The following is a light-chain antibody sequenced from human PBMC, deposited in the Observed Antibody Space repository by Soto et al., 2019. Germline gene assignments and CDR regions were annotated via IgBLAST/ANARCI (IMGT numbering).Light chain of an antibody. Sequence: EIVLTQSPATLSLSPGERATLSCRASQSVSTYLAWYQQKPGQASRLLIYDASYRATGIPARFIGSGSGTDFTLTIRSIEPEDFAVYYCQQRSDWPSFGQGTRLEIK. V-gene: IGKV3-11*01. CDR1: QSVSTY. J-gene: IGKJ5*01. CDR2: DAS. CDR3: QQRSDWPS.